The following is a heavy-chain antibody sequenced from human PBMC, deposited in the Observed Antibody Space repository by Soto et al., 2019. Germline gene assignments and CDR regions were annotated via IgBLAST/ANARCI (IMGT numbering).Heavy chain of an antibody. D-gene: IGHD2-2*01. J-gene: IGHJ6*02. CDR2: ISYDGSNK. CDR1: GFTFSSYA. V-gene: IGHV3-30-3*01. Sequence: GGSLRLSCAASGFTFSSYAMHWVRQAPGKGLEWVAVISYDGSNKYYADSVKGRFTISRDNSKNTLYLQMNSLRAEDTAVYYCARVEEYIVVVPAAKDYYYGMDVWGQGTTVNVSS. CDR3: ARVEEYIVVVPAAKDYYYGMDV.